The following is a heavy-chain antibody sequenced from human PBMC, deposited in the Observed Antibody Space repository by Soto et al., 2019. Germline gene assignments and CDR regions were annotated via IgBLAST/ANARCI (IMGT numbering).Heavy chain of an antibody. Sequence: GGGLIQPGGSLRLSCAASGFTVSSNYMSWVRQAPGKGLEWVSVIYSGGSTYYADSVKGRFTISRDNSKNTLYLQMNSLRAEDTAVYYCERVRAAGTYYYGMDVWGQGTTVTVSS. CDR2: IYSGGST. CDR3: ERVRAAGTYYYGMDV. CDR1: GFTVSSNY. V-gene: IGHV3-53*01. J-gene: IGHJ6*02. D-gene: IGHD6-13*01.